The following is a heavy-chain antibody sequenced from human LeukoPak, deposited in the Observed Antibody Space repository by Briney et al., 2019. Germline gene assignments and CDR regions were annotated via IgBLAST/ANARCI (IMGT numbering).Heavy chain of an antibody. Sequence: GGSLRLSCAASGFTFSSYGMHWVRQAPGKGLEWVAVIWYDGSNKYHADSVKGRFTISRDNSKNTLYLQMNSLRAEDTAVYYCATNRIAAAGTVEVFDYWGQGTLVTVSS. D-gene: IGHD6-13*01. CDR3: ATNRIAAAGTVEVFDY. CDR1: GFTFSSYG. J-gene: IGHJ4*02. V-gene: IGHV3-33*01. CDR2: IWYDGSNK.